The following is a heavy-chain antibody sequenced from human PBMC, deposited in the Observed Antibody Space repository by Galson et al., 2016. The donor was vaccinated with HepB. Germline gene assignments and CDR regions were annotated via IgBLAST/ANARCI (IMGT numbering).Heavy chain of an antibody. CDR3: ARGGRKGLWGYYFDY. V-gene: IGHV4-31*03. CDR2: IYHSGNA. J-gene: IGHJ4*02. CDR1: GGSISSGGYY. Sequence: TLSLTCTVSGGSISSGGYYWSWIRHHPGEGLEWIGYIYHSGNAYYNASLKSRVTISVDTSKNQFFLQLTSLTAADTAVYFCARGGRKGLWGYYFDYWGQGTLVTVSS. D-gene: IGHD3-16*01.